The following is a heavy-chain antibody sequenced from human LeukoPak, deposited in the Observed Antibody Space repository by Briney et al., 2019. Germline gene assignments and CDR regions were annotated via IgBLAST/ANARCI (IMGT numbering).Heavy chain of an antibody. CDR3: ARDVNYYDSSGYTKYFDY. CDR1: GFTFSGYW. V-gene: IGHV3-7*01. Sequence: GGSLRLSCVASGFTFSGYWMRWVRQAPGKGLECVANMNQDGSEKYYVDSVKGRFTISRDNAKNSLALQMNSLRAEDTAVYYCARDVNYYDSSGYTKYFDYWGQGTLVTVSS. J-gene: IGHJ4*02. CDR2: MNQDGSEK. D-gene: IGHD3-22*01.